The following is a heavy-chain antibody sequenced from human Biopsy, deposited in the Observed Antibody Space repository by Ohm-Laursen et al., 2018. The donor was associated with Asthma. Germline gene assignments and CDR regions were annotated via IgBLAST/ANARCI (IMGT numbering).Heavy chain of an antibody. CDR1: GASIKTDDHY. J-gene: IGHJ5*02. CDR2: IHYSGST. D-gene: IGHD6-19*01. CDR3: ARASVADSSNWFDP. Sequence: TLSLTCTVSGASIKTDDHYWSWLRQPPGKGLEWFGFIHYSGSTSYNPSLKGGVTMSVDTSKNQFSLKLSSVTAADTAVYYCARASVADSSNWFDPWGQGTLVTVSS. V-gene: IGHV4-30-4*01.